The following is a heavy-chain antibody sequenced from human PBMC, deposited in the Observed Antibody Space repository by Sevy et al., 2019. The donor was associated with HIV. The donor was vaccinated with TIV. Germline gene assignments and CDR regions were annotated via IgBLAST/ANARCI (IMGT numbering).Heavy chain of an antibody. CDR2: ISYDGSNK. V-gene: IGHV3-30*04. Sequence: GGSLRLSYAASGFTFINHAMLWVRQAPGKGLEWVTVISYDGSNKYYADSVKGRFTISRDTSKSTVYLQMDSLRAEDTAVYYCARDLNSGYANYYYYGMDVWGQGTTVTVSS. CDR3: ARDLNSGYANYYYYGMDV. D-gene: IGHD5-12*01. CDR1: GFTFINHA. J-gene: IGHJ6*02.